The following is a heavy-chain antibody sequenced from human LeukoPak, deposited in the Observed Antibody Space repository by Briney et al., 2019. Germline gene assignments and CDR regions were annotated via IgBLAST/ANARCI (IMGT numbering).Heavy chain of an antibody. J-gene: IGHJ4*02. Sequence: GGSLRLSCAASGFTFSSYAMSWVRQAPGKGLEWVSAISGSGGSTYYADSVKGRFTISRDNSKNTLYLQMNSLRAEDTAVYYCAKDAPPNGGGGAQLLSAPRGAYFDYWGQGTLVTVSS. V-gene: IGHV3-23*01. CDR1: GFTFSSYA. CDR3: AKDAPPNGGGGAQLLSAPRGAYFDY. CDR2: ISGSGGST. D-gene: IGHD6-6*01.